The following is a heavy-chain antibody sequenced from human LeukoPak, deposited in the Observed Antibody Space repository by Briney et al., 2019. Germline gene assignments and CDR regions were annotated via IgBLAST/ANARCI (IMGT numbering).Heavy chain of an antibody. J-gene: IGHJ3*02. V-gene: IGHV4-4*07. CDR2: IYTSGST. CDR1: GGSISSYY. Sequence: KPSETLSLTCTVSGGSISSYYWSWIRQPAGKGLEWIGRIYTSGSTNYNPSLKSRVTMSVDTSKNQFSLKLSSVTATDTALYYCARPHRYCSSTSCYTADAFDIWGQGTMVTVSS. D-gene: IGHD2-2*02. CDR3: ARPHRYCSSTSCYTADAFDI.